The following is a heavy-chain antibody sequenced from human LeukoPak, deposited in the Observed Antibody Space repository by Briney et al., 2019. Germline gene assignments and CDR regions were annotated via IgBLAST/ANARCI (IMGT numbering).Heavy chain of an antibody. V-gene: IGHV1-24*01. J-gene: IGHJ3*02. D-gene: IGHD2-15*01. Sequence: GASVKVSCKVSGYTLTGLSMHWVRQAPGKGLEWMGGFDPEDGETIYAQKFQGRVTMTEDTSTDTAYMELSSLRSEDTAVYYCVLQGALDAFDIWGQGTMVTVSS. CDR3: VLQGALDAFDI. CDR2: FDPEDGET. CDR1: GYTLTGLS.